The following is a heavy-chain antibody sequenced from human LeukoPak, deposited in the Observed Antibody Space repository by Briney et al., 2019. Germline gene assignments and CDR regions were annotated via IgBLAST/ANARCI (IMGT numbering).Heavy chain of an antibody. V-gene: IGHV4-59*01. CDR2: IYYKGST. Sequence: SETLSLTCSVSGGSINTYYWSWIRQPPGKGLEWIGYIYYKGSTNYNPSLKSRVTISVDPSRNQFSLKLTSVTAADTAVYYCARGDLAIVATIPVDWGQGTLVTVSS. CDR3: ARGDLAIVATIPVD. CDR1: GGSINTYY. J-gene: IGHJ4*02. D-gene: IGHD5-12*01.